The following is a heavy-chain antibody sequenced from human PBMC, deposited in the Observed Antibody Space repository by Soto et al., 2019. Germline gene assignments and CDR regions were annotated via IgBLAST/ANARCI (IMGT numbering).Heavy chain of an antibody. V-gene: IGHV4-59*01. Sequence: PSETLSLTCTVSGGSISSYYWSWIRQPPGKGLEWIGYIYYSGSTNYNPSHRSRVTISVDTSKNQFSLKLSSVTAADTAVYYSARWESSTYDILTGYPTPWYFDLWGRGTLVTVSS. CDR1: GGSISSYY. CDR3: ARWESSTYDILTGYPTPWYFDL. CDR2: IYYSGST. J-gene: IGHJ2*01. D-gene: IGHD3-9*01.